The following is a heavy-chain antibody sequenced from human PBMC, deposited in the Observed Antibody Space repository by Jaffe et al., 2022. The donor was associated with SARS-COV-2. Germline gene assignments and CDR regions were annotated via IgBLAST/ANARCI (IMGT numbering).Heavy chain of an antibody. CDR1: GFTFSSYS. CDR3: ARGSRGIAVAVPFDY. J-gene: IGHJ4*02. Sequence: EVQLVESGGGLVQPGGSLRLSCAASGFTFSSYSMNWVRQAPGKGLEWVSYISSSSSTIYYADSVKGRFTISRDNAKNSLYLQMNSLRDEDTAVYYCARGSRGIAVAVPFDYWGQGTLVTVSS. V-gene: IGHV3-48*02. CDR2: ISSSSSTI. D-gene: IGHD6-19*01.